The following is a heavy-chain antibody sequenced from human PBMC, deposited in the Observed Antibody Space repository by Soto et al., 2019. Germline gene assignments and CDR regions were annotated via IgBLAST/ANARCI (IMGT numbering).Heavy chain of an antibody. CDR3: ARGGQWLDPGNYYGMDV. D-gene: IGHD6-19*01. J-gene: IGHJ6*02. CDR1: GYTFTSYY. CDR2: INPSGGST. V-gene: IGHV1-46*01. Sequence: ASVKVSCKASGYTFTSYYMHWVRQAPGQGLEWMGIINPSGGSTSYAQKFQGRVTMTRDTSTSTVYMELSSLRSEDTAVYYCARGGQWLDPGNYYGMDVWGLGTTVTVSS.